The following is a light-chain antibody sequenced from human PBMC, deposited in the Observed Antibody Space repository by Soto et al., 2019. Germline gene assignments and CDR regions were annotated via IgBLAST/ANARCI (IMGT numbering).Light chain of an antibody. J-gene: IGKJ4*01. Sequence: DIQMTQSPSTLPASVGDTVTITFRASQSISNCLAWYQQKPGTAPKVLIYHASNLQSGVPSRFSGSGSGTDFTLTISCLQSEDFATYYCPQYYSYTLTFGGGTKVDIK. CDR1: QSISNC. CDR2: HAS. V-gene: IGKV1-5*01. CDR3: PQYYSYTLT.